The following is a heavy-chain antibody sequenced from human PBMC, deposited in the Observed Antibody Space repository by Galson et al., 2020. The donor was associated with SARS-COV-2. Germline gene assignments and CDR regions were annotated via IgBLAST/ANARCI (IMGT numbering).Heavy chain of an antibody. V-gene: IGHV2-70*11. CDR3: ARSSGYRCSWFLGGGMDV. D-gene: IGHD6-13*01. Sequence: ESGPTLVKPTQTLTLTCTFSGFSLSTSGMCVSWIRQPPGKALEWLARIDWDDDKYYSTSLKTRLTISKDTSKNQVVLTMTNMDPVDTATYYCARSSGYRCSWFLGGGMDVWGQGTTVTVSS. J-gene: IGHJ6*02. CDR2: IDWDDDK. CDR1: GFSLSTSGMC.